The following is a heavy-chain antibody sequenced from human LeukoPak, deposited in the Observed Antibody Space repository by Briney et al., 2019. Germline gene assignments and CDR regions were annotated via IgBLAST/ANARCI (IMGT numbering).Heavy chain of an antibody. Sequence: GGSLRLSCAASGFTFSGYWMSWVRQTPDKGLEWVATIKQDGSEIYYVDSVKGRFTISRDNAENSLYLQMNSLRADDTAVYYCARDSRWLLDYWGQGTLITVSS. CDR3: ARDSRWLLDY. CDR1: GFTFSGYW. V-gene: IGHV3-7*01. J-gene: IGHJ4*02. CDR2: IKQDGSEI. D-gene: IGHD6-19*01.